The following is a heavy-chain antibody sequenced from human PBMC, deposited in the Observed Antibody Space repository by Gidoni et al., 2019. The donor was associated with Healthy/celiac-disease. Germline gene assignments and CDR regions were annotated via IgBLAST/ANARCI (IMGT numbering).Heavy chain of an antibody. CDR2: ISSSSSYI. CDR1: GFTFSSYS. J-gene: IGHJ6*02. CDR3: ARANGAGSYYYGMDV. V-gene: IGHV3-21*01. Sequence: EVQLVESGGGLVKPGGSLRLSCAASGFTFSSYSMNWVRQAPGKGLEWVASISSSSSYIYYADSVKGRFTISRDNAKNSLYLKMNSLRAEDTAVYYCARANGAGSYYYGMDVWGQGTTVTVSS. D-gene: IGHD6-19*01.